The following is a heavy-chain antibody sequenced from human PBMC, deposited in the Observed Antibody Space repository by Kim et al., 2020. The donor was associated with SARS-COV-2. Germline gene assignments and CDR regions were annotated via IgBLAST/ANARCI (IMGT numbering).Heavy chain of an antibody. V-gene: IGHV3-30-3*01. CDR3: ARALYCSSTSCYTSRRWELLVPQLVY. J-gene: IGHJ4*02. CDR2: ISYDGSNK. CDR1: GFTFSSYA. D-gene: IGHD2-2*02. Sequence: GGSLRLSCAASGFTFSSYAMHWVRQAPGKGLEWVAVISYDGSNKYYADSVKGRFTISRDNSKNTLYLQMNSLRAEDTAVYYCARALYCSSTSCYTSRRWELLVPQLVYWGQGTLVTVSS.